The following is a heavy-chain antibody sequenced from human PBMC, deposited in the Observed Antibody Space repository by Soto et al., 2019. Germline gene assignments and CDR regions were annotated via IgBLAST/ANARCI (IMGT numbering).Heavy chain of an antibody. J-gene: IGHJ6*02. V-gene: IGHV4-4*02. Sequence: PSATQSLTYAVSGGYISSSNWWSWVRQPPGKGLEWIGEIYHSGSTNYNPSLKSRVTISVDKSKNQFSLKLSSVTAADTAVYYCARGMNYYYYGMDVWGQGTTVTVSS. CDR1: GGYISSSNW. CDR3: ARGMNYYYYGMDV. CDR2: IYHSGST.